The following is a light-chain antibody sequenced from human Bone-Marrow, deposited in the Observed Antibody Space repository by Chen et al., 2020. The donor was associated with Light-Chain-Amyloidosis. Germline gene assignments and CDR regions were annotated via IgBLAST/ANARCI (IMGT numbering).Light chain of an antibody. CDR2: DDS. V-gene: IGLV3-21*02. CDR1: NIGSTS. Sequence: SYVLTQPSSVLVAPGQTATIACGGNNIGSTSVHWYQQTPGQAPLLVVYDDSDRPSGIPERLSGSNSGNTATLTISGVEAGDEADYYCQVWDRSSDRPVCGGGTKLTVL. CDR3: QVWDRSSDRPV. J-gene: IGLJ3*02.